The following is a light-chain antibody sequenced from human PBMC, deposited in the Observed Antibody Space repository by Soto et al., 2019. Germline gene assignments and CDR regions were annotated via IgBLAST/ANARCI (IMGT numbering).Light chain of an antibody. Sequence: QSALTQPASVSGSPGQSITISCTGTSSDVGGYNYVSWYQQHPGKAPKLMIYEVSNRPSGVSNRFSGSKSDNTASLTISGLQAEYEAHYYCSSYTSSGTLVFGRGTKLTVL. CDR2: EVS. V-gene: IGLV2-14*01. J-gene: IGLJ3*02. CDR1: SSDVGGYNY. CDR3: SSYTSSGTLV.